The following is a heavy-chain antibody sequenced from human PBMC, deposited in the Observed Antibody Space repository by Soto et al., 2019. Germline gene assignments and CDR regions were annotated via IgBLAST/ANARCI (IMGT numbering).Heavy chain of an antibody. Sequence: SETLSLTCTVSGGSISSGDYYWSWIRQPPGKGLEWIGYIYYSGSTYYNPSLKSRVTISVDTSKNQFSLKLSSVTAADTAVYYCACTTIFGVVTTHDYWGQGTLVTVSS. CDR1: GGSISSGDYY. CDR3: ACTTIFGVVTTHDY. J-gene: IGHJ4*02. D-gene: IGHD3-3*01. V-gene: IGHV4-30-4*01. CDR2: IYYSGST.